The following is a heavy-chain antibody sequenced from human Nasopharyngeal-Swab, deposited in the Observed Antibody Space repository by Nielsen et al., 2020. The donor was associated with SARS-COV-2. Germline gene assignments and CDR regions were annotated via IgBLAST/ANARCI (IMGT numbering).Heavy chain of an antibody. J-gene: IGHJ3*02. CDR3: TTDTGYCSGGSCYWRGDAFDI. V-gene: IGHV3-15*01. D-gene: IGHD2-15*01. CDR2: IKSKTDGGTT. CDR1: GFTLAYV. Sequence: GESLKISCPAPGFTLAYVMHWVRQAPGQGLEWVGRIKSKTDGGTTDYAAPVKGRFTISRDDSKNTLYLQMNSRKTEDTAVYYCTTDTGYCSGGSCYWRGDAFDIWGQGTMVTVSS.